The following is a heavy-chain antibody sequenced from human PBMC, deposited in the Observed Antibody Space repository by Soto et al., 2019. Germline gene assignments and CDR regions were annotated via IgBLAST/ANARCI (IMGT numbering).Heavy chain of an antibody. Sequence: QVQLLQSGAEVKKPGASVKVSCKASGDNFNRCGISWVRQAPGQGREGMGWISADNAKTDYAQKFQGRVTLTTDTSTSTAYMELMSLRSDDTAVYYSYAAYFYYYGMDVGGAWTMVIVYS. CDR3: YAAYFYYYGMDV. CDR2: ISADNAKT. D-gene: IGHD2-2*01. CDR1: GDNFNRCG. J-gene: IGHJ6*04. V-gene: IGHV1-18*01.